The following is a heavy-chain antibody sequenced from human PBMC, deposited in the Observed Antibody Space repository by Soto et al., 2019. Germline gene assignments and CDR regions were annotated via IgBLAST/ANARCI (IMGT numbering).Heavy chain of an antibody. CDR3: ARVLFGRGNWFDP. Sequence: RSLTCTVSGGSISSYYWSWIRQPPGKGLEWIGYIYYSGSTNYNPSLKSRVTISVDTSKNQFSLKLSSVTAADTAVYYCARVLFGRGNWFDPWGQGTLVTVSS. V-gene: IGHV4-59*01. J-gene: IGHJ5*02. D-gene: IGHD3-3*01. CDR1: GGSISSYY. CDR2: IYYSGST.